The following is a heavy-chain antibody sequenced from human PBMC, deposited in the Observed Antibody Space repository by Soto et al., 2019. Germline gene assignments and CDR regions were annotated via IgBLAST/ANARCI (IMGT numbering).Heavy chain of an antibody. CDR2: IIPIFGTA. CDR3: ARVVVPAAIGTSYYYYGMDV. J-gene: IGHJ6*02. CDR1: GGTFSSYA. V-gene: IGHV1-69*13. Sequence: SVKVSCKASGGTFSSYAISWARQAPGQGLESMGGIIPIFGTANYAQKFQGRVTITADESTSTAYMVLSSLRSEETAVYYCARVVVPAAIGTSYYYYGMDVWGQGTTVTVSS. D-gene: IGHD2-2*01.